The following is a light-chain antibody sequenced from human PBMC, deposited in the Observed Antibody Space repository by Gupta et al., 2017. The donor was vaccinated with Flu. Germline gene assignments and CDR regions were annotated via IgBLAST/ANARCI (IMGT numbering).Light chain of an antibody. V-gene: IGLV3-25*02. CDR1: ALPKQY. J-gene: IGLJ3*02. CDR3: QSADSSGTYIGV. Sequence: SYELTQPPSVSVSPGQTARITCSGDALPKQYAYWYQQKPGQAPVLVIYKDSERPSGIPERFSGSSSGTTVTLTISGVQAEDEADYYCQSADSSGTYIGVFGGGTKLTVL. CDR2: KDS.